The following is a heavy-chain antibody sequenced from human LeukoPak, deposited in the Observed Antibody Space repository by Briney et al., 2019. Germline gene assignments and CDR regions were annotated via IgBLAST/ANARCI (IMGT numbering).Heavy chain of an antibody. V-gene: IGHV3-66*01. CDR2: ISSGDTT. D-gene: IGHD1-1*01. CDR1: GFTVSSNY. Sequence: PGGSLRLSCAASGFTVSSNYMSWVRQAPGKGLEWVSVISSGDTTYYADSVKGRFTISRDSSKNTLYLQMNSLRAEDTAVYFCARGPRLERHGMDVWDQGTTVTVSS. CDR3: ARGPRLERHGMDV. J-gene: IGHJ6*02.